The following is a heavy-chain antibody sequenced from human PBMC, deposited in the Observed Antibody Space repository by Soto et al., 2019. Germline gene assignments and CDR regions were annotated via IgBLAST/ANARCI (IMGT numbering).Heavy chain of an antibody. CDR1: GFTFTRYS. CDR3: ARESEDLTSNFDY. V-gene: IGHV3-21*01. J-gene: IGHJ4*02. CDR2: ISSTTNYI. Sequence: GGSLRLSCAASGFTFTRYSMNWGRQAPGKGLEWVSSISSTTNYIYYADSMKGRFTGSRDNAKNSVYLEMNSLSAEDTAVYYCARESEDLTSNFDYWGQGTLVTVSS.